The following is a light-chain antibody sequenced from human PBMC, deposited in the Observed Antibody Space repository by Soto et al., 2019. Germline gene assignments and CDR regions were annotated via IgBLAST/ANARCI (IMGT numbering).Light chain of an antibody. Sequence: DIVLTQSPGPLSLSPGERATLSCRASQSVSSNFLAWYQEIPGQAPRLLIYGASSRATGIPDRFRGSGSGTDFTLTINRLEPEDFALYHCQQYGSSPITFGQGTRLEIK. CDR2: GAS. J-gene: IGKJ5*01. V-gene: IGKV3-20*01. CDR3: QQYGSSPIT. CDR1: QSVSSNF.